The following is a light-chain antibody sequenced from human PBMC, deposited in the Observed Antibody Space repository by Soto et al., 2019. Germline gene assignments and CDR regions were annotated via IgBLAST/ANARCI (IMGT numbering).Light chain of an antibody. V-gene: IGKV3-20*01. CDR2: DAS. CDR1: QSVGSSY. CDR3: QHYGWSPPSWT. Sequence: ETVLTQSPGTLSLSPGERATLSCRASQSVGSSYLAWYQQKPGQAPRLLIYDASTRATGIPDRFSGSGSGTDFTLTISRLEPEDFAVYYCQHYGWSPPSWTFGQGTKVEIK. J-gene: IGKJ1*01.